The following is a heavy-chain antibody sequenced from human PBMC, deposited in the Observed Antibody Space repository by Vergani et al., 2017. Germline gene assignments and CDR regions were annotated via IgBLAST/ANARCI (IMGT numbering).Heavy chain of an antibody. CDR1: GFTFNHYA. CDR3: AKANPRNRGYDYLYYYHAMDV. V-gene: IGHV3-23*01. Sequence: EVQLLESGGDLVQPGGSLRLSCAASGFTFNHYAMTWVRQAPGKGLEWVSGISGSGGSTYYAGSVKGRFNISRDSSKNTLYLQMNSLSAGDTAVYYCAKANPRNRGYDYLYYYHAMDVWGQGTTVTVSS. J-gene: IGHJ6*02. D-gene: IGHD5-12*01. CDR2: ISGSGGST.